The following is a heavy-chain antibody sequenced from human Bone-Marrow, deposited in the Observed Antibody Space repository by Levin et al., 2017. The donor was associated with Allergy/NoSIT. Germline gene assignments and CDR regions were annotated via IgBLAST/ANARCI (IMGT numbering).Heavy chain of an antibody. CDR1: GYSFSTYS. CDR3: ARMGFGE. J-gene: IGHJ4*02. CDR2: IHGGTGET. V-gene: IGHV1-3*01. Sequence: ASVKVSCRASGYSFSTYSIHWVRQAPGQGLEWLGWIHGGTGETKYSQKLKGRITITRDTSATTAYMELNGLRSEDTAFYYCARMGFGEWGQGTLVIVSS. D-gene: IGHD3-10*01.